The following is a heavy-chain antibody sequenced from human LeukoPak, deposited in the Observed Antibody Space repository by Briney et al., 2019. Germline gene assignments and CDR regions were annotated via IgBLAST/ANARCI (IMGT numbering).Heavy chain of an antibody. CDR1: GFTFSSYG. D-gene: IGHD3-10*01. Sequence: GGSLRLSCAASGFTFSSYGMHWVRQAPGKGLEWVAVISYDGSNKYYADSVKGRFTISRDNSNNTLYLQMNSLRAEDTAVYYCARDPYYYGSGIWGYFDYWGQGTLVTVSS. J-gene: IGHJ4*02. V-gene: IGHV3-30*03. CDR2: ISYDGSNK. CDR3: ARDPYYYGSGIWGYFDY.